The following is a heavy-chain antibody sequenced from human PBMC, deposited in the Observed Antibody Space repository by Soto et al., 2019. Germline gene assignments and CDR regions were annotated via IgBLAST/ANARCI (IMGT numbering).Heavy chain of an antibody. Sequence: GGSLRLSCAASGFTFSSYVMSWVRQTPGKGLEWVSTISGSGGSTYYPDSVKGRFTISRDNSKNTLFLQMNSLRAEDTAVYYCAKPFVCSTTSCQNWFDPWGQGTLVTVSS. V-gene: IGHV3-23*01. D-gene: IGHD2-2*01. CDR1: GFTFSSYV. CDR3: AKPFVCSTTSCQNWFDP. J-gene: IGHJ5*02. CDR2: ISGSGGST.